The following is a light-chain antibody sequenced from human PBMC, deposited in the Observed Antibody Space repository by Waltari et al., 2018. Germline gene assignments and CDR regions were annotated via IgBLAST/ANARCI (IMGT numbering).Light chain of an antibody. CDR2: DAS. CDR1: ESVSSY. J-gene: IGKJ2*01. CDR3: QQRSNWPPYT. Sequence: EIVLTQSPATLSLSPGERATLPCRASESVSSYLAWYQQKPGQAPRPLISDASNRATGIPARFSGSGSGTDFTLTISSLEPEDFAVYYCQQRSNWPPYTFGQGTKLEIK. V-gene: IGKV3-11*01.